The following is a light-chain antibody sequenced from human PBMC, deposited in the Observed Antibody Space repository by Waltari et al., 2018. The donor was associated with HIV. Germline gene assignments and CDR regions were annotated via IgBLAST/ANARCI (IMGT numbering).Light chain of an antibody. Sequence: QSVLTQPLSASETPGRSLTISCSGDTSNIGRTFVFWYQQVAGLAPRLLVYRNNQRPSGVSDRFFGSRSGTSASLVISGLRAEDEAQYYCASWDDGLSGHVLEVGLWSSS. CDR3: ASWDDGLSGHV. CDR1: TSNIGRTF. J-gene: IGLJ1*01. V-gene: IGLV1-47*01. CDR2: RNN.